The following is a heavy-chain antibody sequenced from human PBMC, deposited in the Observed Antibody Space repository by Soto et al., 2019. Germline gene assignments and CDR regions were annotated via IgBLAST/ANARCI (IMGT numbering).Heavy chain of an antibody. CDR1: GVTFSSYG. V-gene: IGHV3-33*01. CDR2: IWYDGSNK. D-gene: IGHD6-19*01. J-gene: IGHJ4*02. CDR3: ARHLRIAVAALGY. Sequence: GGSLRLSCAASGVTFSSYGMHWVRQAPGKGLEWVAVIWYDGSNKYYADSVKGRFTISRDNSKNTLYLQMNSLRAEDTAVYYCARHLRIAVAALGYWGQGTLVTVSS.